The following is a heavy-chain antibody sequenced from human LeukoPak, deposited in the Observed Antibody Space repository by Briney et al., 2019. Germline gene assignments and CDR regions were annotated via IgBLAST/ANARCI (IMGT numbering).Heavy chain of an antibody. CDR1: GLTFSNYA. CDR2: ISGSGPTK. J-gene: IGHJ4*02. CDR3: AKDRSGWYSDY. V-gene: IGHV3-23*01. D-gene: IGHD6-19*01. Sequence: GGSLGLSCAVSGLTFSNYAMSWVRQTPGKGLERVSSISGSGPTKYYADSVKGRFTISRDNSKNTLYLQMTRLTGDDTAVYYCAKDRSGWYSDYWGQGSLVTVSS.